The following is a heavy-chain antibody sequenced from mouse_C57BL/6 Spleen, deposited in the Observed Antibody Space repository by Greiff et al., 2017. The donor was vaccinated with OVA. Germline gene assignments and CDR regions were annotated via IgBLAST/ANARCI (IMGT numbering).Heavy chain of an antibody. CDR2: ISSGSSTI. CDR1: GFTFSDYG. V-gene: IGHV5-17*01. CDR3: ARFHYGNSYYFDY. J-gene: IGHJ2*01. Sequence: EVKLVESGGGLVKPGGSLKLSCAASGFTFSDYGMHWVRQAPEKGLEWVAYISSGSSTIYYADTVKGRFTISRDNAKNTLFLQMTSLRSEDTAMYYCARFHYGNSYYFDYWGQGTTLTVSS. D-gene: IGHD2-1*01.